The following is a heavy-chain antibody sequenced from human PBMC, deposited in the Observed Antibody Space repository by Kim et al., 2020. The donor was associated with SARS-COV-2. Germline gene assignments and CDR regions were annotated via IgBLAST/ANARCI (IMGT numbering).Heavy chain of an antibody. D-gene: IGHD6-19*01. CDR3: ARTQSSGWYFDS. CDR1: GGSISNYY. Sequence: SETLSLTCTVSGGSISNYYWSWIRQPPGKGLEWIGYMYYSGSTNYNPSLKSRVTISVDTSKNQFSLKLSSVTVADTAIYYCARTQSSGWYFDSRGQGTRV. CDR2: MYYSGST. J-gene: IGHJ4*02. V-gene: IGHV4-59*13.